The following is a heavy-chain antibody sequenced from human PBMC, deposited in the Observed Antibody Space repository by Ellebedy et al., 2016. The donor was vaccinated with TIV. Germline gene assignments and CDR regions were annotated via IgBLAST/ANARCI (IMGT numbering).Heavy chain of an antibody. Sequence: PGGSLRLSCAASGLTFSSHAMSWVRQAPGKGLEWVSSTESGGNTYYADSVKGRSTISRDNSKDTLFLQMNSLRAEDTAIYFCARDPVGVGPAFDVWGQGTMVTVSS. D-gene: IGHD4-23*01. CDR1: GLTFSSHA. CDR3: ARDPVGVGPAFDV. CDR2: TESGGNT. J-gene: IGHJ3*01. V-gene: IGHV3-23*01.